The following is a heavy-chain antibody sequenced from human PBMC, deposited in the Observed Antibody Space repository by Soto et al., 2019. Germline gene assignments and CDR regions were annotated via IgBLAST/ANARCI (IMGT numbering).Heavy chain of an antibody. J-gene: IGHJ6*02. CDR3: ARRFAIGYSYGYFYYYGMDV. CDR1: GGSFSGYY. V-gene: IGHV4-34*01. Sequence: TLSLTCAVYGGSFSGYYWSWIRQPPGKGLEWIGEINHSGSTNYNPSLRSRVTISVDTSKNQFSLKLSSVTAADTAVYYCARRFAIGYSYGYFYYYGMDVWGQGTTVTVSS. CDR2: INHSGST. D-gene: IGHD5-18*01.